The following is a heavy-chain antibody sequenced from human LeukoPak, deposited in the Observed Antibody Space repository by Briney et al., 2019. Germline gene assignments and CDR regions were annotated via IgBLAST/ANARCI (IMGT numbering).Heavy chain of an antibody. CDR2: MVSTSSVM. CDR3: ARDLRGTSMITYPYFMDV. J-gene: IGHJ6*03. CDR1: GFSFSTYN. Sequence: GGSLRLSCVASGFSFSTYNMNWVRQAPGKGLEGVSSMVSTSSVMPYTDSVKGRFTISRDKAQHSLYMPMNSLRAEETAVYFCARDLRGTSMITYPYFMDVWGKGTTVTISS. D-gene: IGHD5-18*01. V-gene: IGHV3-21*01.